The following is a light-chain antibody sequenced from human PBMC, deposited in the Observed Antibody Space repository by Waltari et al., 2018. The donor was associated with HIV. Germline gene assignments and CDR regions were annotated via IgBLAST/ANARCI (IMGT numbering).Light chain of an antibody. Sequence: QSVLTQTPSACGDPGQRVTIPCSGSRPNIGANNVNAYQQLPVTAPNVLIYSNNQRPAGVPDRFSGSKSGTSASLAISCLQSEDEADYYCETWDDRLNGVIFGGGTKVTVL. V-gene: IGLV1-44*01. CDR1: RPNIGANN. CDR2: SNN. J-gene: IGLJ2*01. CDR3: ETWDDRLNGVI.